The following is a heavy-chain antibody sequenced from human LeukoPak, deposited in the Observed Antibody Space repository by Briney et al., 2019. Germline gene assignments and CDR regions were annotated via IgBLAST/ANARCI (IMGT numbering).Heavy chain of an antibody. CDR3: ARTYDFWSGYYMPHDY. Sequence: PGPVLVKPTETLTLTCTVSGFSLSNARMGVSWIRQPPGKALEWLAHIFSNDEKSYSTSLKSRLTISKDTSKSQVVLTMTNMDPVDTATYYCARTYDFWSGYYMPHDYWGQGTLVTVSS. CDR1: GFSLSNARMG. J-gene: IGHJ4*02. CDR2: IFSNDEK. D-gene: IGHD3-3*01. V-gene: IGHV2-26*01.